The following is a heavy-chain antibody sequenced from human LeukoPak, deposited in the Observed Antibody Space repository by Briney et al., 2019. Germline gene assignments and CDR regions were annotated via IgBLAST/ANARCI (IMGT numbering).Heavy chain of an antibody. CDR1: GASMNGHY. V-gene: IGHV4-59*11. J-gene: IGHJ5*02. CDR3: ARVFRGAVTSNWFDP. Sequence: SETLSLTCSVSGASMNGHYWTWIRLSPGKGLEWIGYISDSGSTSYNPPLRSRVIMALEASKTEFSLRLNSVTVADTAVYYCARVFRGAVTSNWFDPWGQGTLVTVSS. CDR2: ISDSGST. D-gene: IGHD3-3*01.